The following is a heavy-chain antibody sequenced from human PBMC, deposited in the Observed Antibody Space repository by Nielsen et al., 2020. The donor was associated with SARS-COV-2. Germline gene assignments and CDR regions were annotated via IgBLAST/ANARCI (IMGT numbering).Heavy chain of an antibody. D-gene: IGHD5-18*01. CDR2: IDSAGDT. Sequence: GGSLRLSCAASGFTFSSYDIFWVRHATGKGLEWVATIDSAGDTFYPGSVKGRFSVSRENGKNSLFLQMNSLRDGDTAVYYCARAAGTAIDYWGQGTLVTVAS. CDR1: GFTFSSYD. CDR3: ARAAGTAIDY. J-gene: IGHJ4*02. V-gene: IGHV3-13*04.